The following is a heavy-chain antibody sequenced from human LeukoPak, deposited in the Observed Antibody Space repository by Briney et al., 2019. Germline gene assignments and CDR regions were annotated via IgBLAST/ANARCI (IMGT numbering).Heavy chain of an antibody. CDR2: INPNRGGT. D-gene: IGHD3-3*01. CDR1: GYTFTGYY. Sequence: ASVKVSCKASGYTFTGYYMHWVRQAPGQGLEWMGWINPNRGGTNYAQKFQGRVTMTRDTSISTAHMELSRLRSDDTAVYYCASSGKIFGVVKGHYYMDVWGKGTTVTVSS. J-gene: IGHJ6*03. V-gene: IGHV1-2*02. CDR3: ASSGKIFGVVKGHYYMDV.